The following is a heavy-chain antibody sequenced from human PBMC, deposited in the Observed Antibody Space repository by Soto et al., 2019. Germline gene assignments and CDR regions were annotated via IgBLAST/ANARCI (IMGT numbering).Heavy chain of an antibody. J-gene: IGHJ6*02. V-gene: IGHV3-30-3*01. CDR2: ISYDGSNK. Sequence: QVQLVESGGGVVKPGRSLRLSCAASGFTFSSYAMHWVRQAPGKGLEWVAVISYDGSNKYYADSVKGRFTISRDNSKNTLYLQMNSLRAEDTAVYYCAREGQQLVYGMDVWGQGTTVTVSS. CDR3: AREGQQLVYGMDV. D-gene: IGHD6-13*01. CDR1: GFTFSSYA.